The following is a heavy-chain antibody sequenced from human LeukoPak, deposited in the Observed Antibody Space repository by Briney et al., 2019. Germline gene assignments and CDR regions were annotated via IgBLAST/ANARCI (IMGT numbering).Heavy chain of an antibody. CDR1: GFTFSSYN. CDR3: ARDCGGSCDSGQTYFAYYYYGMDV. CDR2: ISTSSSYI. J-gene: IGHJ6*02. D-gene: IGHD2-15*01. Sequence: GGSLRLSCAASGFTFSSYNMNWVRQARGKGLEWVSSISTSSSYIYYADSVKGRFTISRDNAKNSLFLQVNSLSAEDTAVYYCARDCGGSCDSGQTYFAYYYYGMDVWGQGTTVTVSS. V-gene: IGHV3-21*01.